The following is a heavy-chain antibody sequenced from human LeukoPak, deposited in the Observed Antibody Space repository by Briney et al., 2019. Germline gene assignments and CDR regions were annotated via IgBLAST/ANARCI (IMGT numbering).Heavy chain of an antibody. V-gene: IGHV1-8*01. D-gene: IGHD6-13*01. Sequence: ASVKVSCKASGYTFTSFDINWGRQAPGQGLERMGWMNPNSGNTGYAQKFQGRVTMTRNTSISTAYMELSSLRSEDTAVYYCARVHIAAAGPYFDYWGQGTLVTVSS. J-gene: IGHJ4*02. CDR2: MNPNSGNT. CDR1: GYTFTSFD. CDR3: ARVHIAAAGPYFDY.